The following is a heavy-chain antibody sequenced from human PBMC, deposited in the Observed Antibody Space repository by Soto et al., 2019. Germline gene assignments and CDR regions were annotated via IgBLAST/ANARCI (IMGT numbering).Heavy chain of an antibody. CDR3: ARGGLSRHYDYIWGSYRLGINWFDP. CDR2: INHSGST. J-gene: IGHJ5*02. V-gene: IGHV4-34*01. Sequence: PSETLSLTCAVYGGSFSGYYWSWIRQPPGKGLEWIGEINHSGSTNYNPSLKSRVTISVDTSKNQFSLKLSSVTAADTAEYYCARGGLSRHYDYIWGSYRLGINWFDPWGQGTLVTVSS. CDR1: GGSFSGYY. D-gene: IGHD3-16*02.